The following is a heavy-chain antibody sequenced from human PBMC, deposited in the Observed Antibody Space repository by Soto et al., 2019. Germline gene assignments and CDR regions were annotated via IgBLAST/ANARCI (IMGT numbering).Heavy chain of an antibody. CDR2: ISGSADGT. CDR3: AKDTVGGYSFWSGYYSDGVDV. CDR1: GFTFDSYA. D-gene: IGHD3-3*01. Sequence: EVKLLESGGGLAQPGGSLRLSCVGSGFTFDSYAISWVRQAPGKGLQWISAISGSADGTDYAHSVKGRFTISRDNSRNTVHLQMDSLRVEDTDLYYCAKDTVGGYSFWSGYYSDGVDVWGEGTMVTVSS. V-gene: IGHV3-23*01. J-gene: IGHJ3*01.